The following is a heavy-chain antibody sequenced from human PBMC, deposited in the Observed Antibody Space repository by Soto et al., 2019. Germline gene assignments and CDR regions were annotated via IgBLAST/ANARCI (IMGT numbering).Heavy chain of an antibody. CDR3: ARGPYYGSGSYYND. J-gene: IGHJ4*02. CDR2: INRSGST. CDR1: RGSFGGYY. D-gene: IGHD3-10*01. V-gene: IGHV4-34*01. Sequence: PSETLSLTCALYRGSFGGYYLSCIRHPPGKMLEWIGVINRSGSTNHNRSLKSRVTISVATSQNQFSLKLSSVTDADTAVYSCARGPYYGSGSYYNDWGQGNLVTVPS.